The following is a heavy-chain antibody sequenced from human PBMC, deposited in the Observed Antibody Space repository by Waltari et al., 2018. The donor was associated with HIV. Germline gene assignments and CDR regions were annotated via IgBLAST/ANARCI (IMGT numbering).Heavy chain of an antibody. V-gene: IGHV6-1*01. CDR3: VREGDRVAGRFDS. D-gene: IGHD6-19*01. CDR2: TYYRSRWYK. Sequence: QVRLQQSGPGLVKPSQSLSITCVIPGDSVSSNSVARNWVRQSPLRGLEWLGRTYYRSRWYKEYGFSMKPRLIMTDDTTKNQFSLQLTSVIPEDTATYFCVREGDRVAGRFDSWGQGILVTVS. CDR1: GDSVSSNSVA. J-gene: IGHJ4*02.